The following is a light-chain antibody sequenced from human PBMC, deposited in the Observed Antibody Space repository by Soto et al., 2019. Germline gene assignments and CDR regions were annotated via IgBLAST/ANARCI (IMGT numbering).Light chain of an antibody. Sequence: IEVTQSPSSLAASLGDRVTITCRASQTIGTYVNWYRQKSGAAPELLIYDASTLQSGVPSRFRGGASGTDFTLTISGLQLDDFATYCCQQSYNTPLTFGQGTKVDIK. CDR2: DAS. J-gene: IGKJ1*01. V-gene: IGKV1-39*01. CDR1: QTIGTY. CDR3: QQSYNTPLT.